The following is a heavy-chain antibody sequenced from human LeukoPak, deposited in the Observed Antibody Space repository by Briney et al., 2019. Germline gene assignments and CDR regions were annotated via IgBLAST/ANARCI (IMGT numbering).Heavy chain of an antibody. V-gene: IGHV1-18*01. Sequence: GASVKVSCKASGYTFTSYGISWVRQAPGQGLEWMGWISAYNGNTNYAQKLQGRVTMTTDTSTSTAYMELRSLRSDDTAVYYCARVTGRNYYDTYAFDIWGQGTMVTVSS. CDR1: GYTFTSYG. J-gene: IGHJ3*02. CDR2: ISAYNGNT. CDR3: ARVTGRNYYDTYAFDI. D-gene: IGHD3-22*01.